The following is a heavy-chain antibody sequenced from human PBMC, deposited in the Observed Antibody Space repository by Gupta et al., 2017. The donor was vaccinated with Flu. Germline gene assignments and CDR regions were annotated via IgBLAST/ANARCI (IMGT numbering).Heavy chain of an antibody. CDR2: ISSSSSYI. D-gene: IGHD1-26*01. CDR1: GFTLSSCS. J-gene: IGHJ4*02. Sequence: EVQLVDSGGGLVKPGGSLSLSCAAPGFTLSSCSMNWVRTAPGKGLEWVSSISSSSSYIYYADSVKGRFTIARDNSKNSLYLQMNSLRAEDTAVYYCARSWEPSGNFDYWGQGTLVTVSS. CDR3: ARSWEPSGNFDY. V-gene: IGHV3-21*01.